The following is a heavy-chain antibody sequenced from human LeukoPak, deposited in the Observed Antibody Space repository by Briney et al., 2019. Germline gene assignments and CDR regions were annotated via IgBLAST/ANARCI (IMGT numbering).Heavy chain of an antibody. V-gene: IGHV4-59*01. CDR1: GGSISSYY. CDR3: ARVRGYSYGLTYWYFDL. Sequence: SETLSLTCTVSGGSISSYYWSWIRQPPGKGLEWIGYIYYSGSTNYNPSLKSRVTISVDTSKNQFSLKLSSVTAADTAVYYCARVRGYSYGLTYWYFDLWGRGTLVTVSS. J-gene: IGHJ2*01. D-gene: IGHD5-18*01. CDR2: IYYSGST.